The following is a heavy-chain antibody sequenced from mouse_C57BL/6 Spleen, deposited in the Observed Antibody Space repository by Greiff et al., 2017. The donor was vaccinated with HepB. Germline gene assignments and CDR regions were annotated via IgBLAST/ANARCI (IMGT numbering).Heavy chain of an antibody. V-gene: IGHV5-4*01. J-gene: IGHJ2*01. D-gene: IGHD2-2*01. Sequence: DVQLVESGGGLVKPGGSLKLSCAASGFTFSSYAMSWVRQTPEKRLEWVATISDGGSYTYYPDNVKGRFTISRDNAKNNLYLQMSHLKSEDTAMYYCAREYYGSFDYWGQGTTLTVSS. CDR3: AREYYGSFDY. CDR2: ISDGGSYT. CDR1: GFTFSSYA.